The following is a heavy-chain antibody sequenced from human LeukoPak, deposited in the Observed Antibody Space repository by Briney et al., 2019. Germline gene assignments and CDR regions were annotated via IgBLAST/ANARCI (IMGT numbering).Heavy chain of an antibody. V-gene: IGHV4-59*01. CDR1: GGSISSYY. Sequence: PSETLSLTCTVSGGSISSYYWSWIRQPSGKGLEWIGYIYYSGSTNYNPSLKSRVTISVDTSKNQFSLKLSSVTAADTAVYYCARAGYCSSTSCSRYYFDYWGQGTLVTVSS. CDR3: ARAGYCSSTSCSRYYFDY. CDR2: IYYSGST. D-gene: IGHD2-2*01. J-gene: IGHJ4*02.